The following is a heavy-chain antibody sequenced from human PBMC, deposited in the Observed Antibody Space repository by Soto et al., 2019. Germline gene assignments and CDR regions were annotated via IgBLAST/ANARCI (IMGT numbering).Heavy chain of an antibody. Sequence: SETLSLTCTVSGGSISSGDYYWSWIRQPPGKGLEWIGYIYYSGSTYYNPSLKSRVTISVDTSKNQFSLKLSSVTAADTALYYCARWWFGEFFDYWGQGTLVTVSS. CDR2: IYYSGST. J-gene: IGHJ4*02. CDR3: ARWWFGEFFDY. V-gene: IGHV4-30-4*01. CDR1: GGSISSGDYY. D-gene: IGHD3-10*01.